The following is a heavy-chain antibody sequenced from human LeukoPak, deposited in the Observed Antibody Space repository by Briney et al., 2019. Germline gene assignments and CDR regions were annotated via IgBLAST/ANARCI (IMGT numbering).Heavy chain of an antibody. Sequence: GGSLRLSCVVSGFTLSSSEMNWVRQAPGKGLEWVSSISHSGTYIYYADSVKGRFTLSRDTSKNSLFLQMNSLRAEDTAVCYCAREAVPGTGWFDPWGQGTLVTVSS. V-gene: IGHV3-21*01. D-gene: IGHD6-19*01. CDR2: ISHSGTYI. J-gene: IGHJ5*02. CDR3: AREAVPGTGWFDP. CDR1: GFTLSSSE.